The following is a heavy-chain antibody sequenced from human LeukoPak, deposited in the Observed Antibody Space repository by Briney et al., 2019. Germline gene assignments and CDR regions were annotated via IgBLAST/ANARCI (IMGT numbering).Heavy chain of an antibody. V-gene: IGHV4-4*07. Sequence: SETLSLTCTVSGGSISSYYWSWIRQPAGKGLEWIGRIYTSGNTNYNPSLKSRVTMSLDKSKNQFSLKLSSMTAADTAVYYCARADGPIAAAGMVAFDIWGQGTMVTVSS. CDR2: IYTSGNT. D-gene: IGHD6-13*01. CDR1: GGSISSYY. CDR3: ARADGPIAAAGMVAFDI. J-gene: IGHJ3*02.